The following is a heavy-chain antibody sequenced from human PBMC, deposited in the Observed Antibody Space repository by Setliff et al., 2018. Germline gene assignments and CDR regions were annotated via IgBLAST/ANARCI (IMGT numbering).Heavy chain of an antibody. CDR3: ARSGMPRLLYGGY. J-gene: IGHJ4*02. D-gene: IGHD2-21*01. Sequence: PSETLSLTCTVSGGPMIGGHYYWSWIRQLPGKGLEWIGYIYYGGTTNYNPSLKSRVSISIDTSKSQFSRSLSSLTAADTAVYSCARSGMPRLLYGGYWGLGTMVTVSS. CDR1: GGPMIGGHYY. CDR2: IYYGGTT. V-gene: IGHV4-61*01.